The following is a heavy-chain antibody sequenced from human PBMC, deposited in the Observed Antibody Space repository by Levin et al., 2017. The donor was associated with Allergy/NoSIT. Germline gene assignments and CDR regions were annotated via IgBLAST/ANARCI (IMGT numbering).Heavy chain of an antibody. CDR3: ARDETVMVRGVSPCGY. J-gene: IGHJ4*02. CDR1: GYTFTSYG. Sequence: ASVKVSCKASGYTFTSYGISWVRQAPGQGLEWMGWISAYNGNTNYAQKLQGRVTMTTDTSTSTAYMELRSLRSDDTAVYYCARDETVMVRGVSPCGYWGQGTLVTVSS. CDR2: ISAYNGNT. D-gene: IGHD3-10*01. V-gene: IGHV1-18*01.